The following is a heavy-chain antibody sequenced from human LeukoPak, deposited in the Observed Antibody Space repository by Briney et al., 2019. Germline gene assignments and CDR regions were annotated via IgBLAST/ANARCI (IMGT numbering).Heavy chain of an antibody. J-gene: IGHJ5*02. Sequence: ASVKVSCRASGSTFSNFALHWMRQAPGQRLEWMGWINGGTGHTKSSHKFQGRVSITTDTSTTTAYLELSSLSSEDTAVYYCATFLNTGSYFFYFGAWGQGTLVTV. CDR3: ATFLNTGSYFFYFGA. CDR1: GSTFSNFA. CDR2: INGGTGHT. D-gene: IGHD1-26*01. V-gene: IGHV1-3*01.